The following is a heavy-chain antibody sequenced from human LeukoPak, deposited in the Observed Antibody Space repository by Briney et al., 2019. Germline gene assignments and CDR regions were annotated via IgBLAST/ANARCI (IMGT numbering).Heavy chain of an antibody. J-gene: IGHJ6*03. D-gene: IGHD6-13*01. CDR2: IRYDGSNK. Sequence: GGSLRLSCAASGFTFSSYGMHWVRQAPGKGLEWVAFIRYDGSNKYYADSVKGRFTISRDNSKNTLYLQMNSLRAEDTAVYYCATAAAGTPHYYYYYMDVWGKGTTVTVSS. CDR1: GFTFSSYG. CDR3: ATAAAGTPHYYYYYMDV. V-gene: IGHV3-30*02.